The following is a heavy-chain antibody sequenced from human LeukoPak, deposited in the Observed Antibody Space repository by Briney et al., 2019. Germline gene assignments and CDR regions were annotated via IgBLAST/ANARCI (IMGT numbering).Heavy chain of an antibody. CDR1: GGSISSGSYF. V-gene: IGHV4-61*02. CDR2: IYTSGNT. Sequence: SQTLSLTCTVSGGSISSGSYFWSWIRQPAGKGLEWIGRIYTSGNTNYNPSLKSRVTMSVDTSKNQFSLKLSSVTAADTAVYYCARADARSRSWFDPWGRGTLVTVSS. D-gene: IGHD3-3*01. CDR3: ARADARSRSWFDP. J-gene: IGHJ5*02.